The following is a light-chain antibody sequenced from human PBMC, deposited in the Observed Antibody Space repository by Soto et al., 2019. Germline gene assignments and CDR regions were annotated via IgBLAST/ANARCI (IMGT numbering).Light chain of an antibody. CDR3: QQYNTYWT. CDR1: QSISSW. V-gene: IGKV1-5*01. CDR2: DAS. J-gene: IGKJ1*01. Sequence: DIQMTQSPSTLSASVGDRVTITCRASQSISSWLAWYQQKPGKAPKLLIYDASKLESGVASRFSGSGSGTEFTLTISSLQPDDFATYYCQQYNTYWTFGQGTKVDIK.